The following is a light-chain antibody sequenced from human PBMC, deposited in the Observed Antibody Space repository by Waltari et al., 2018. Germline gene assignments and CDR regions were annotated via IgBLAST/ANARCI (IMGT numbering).Light chain of an antibody. CDR2: GTS. CDR1: QYVDRKY. J-gene: IGKJ2*01. CDR3: QQYHNWPYT. Sequence: EIVFTQSPGTLSLSVAEIATLSCRASQYVDRKYFGWYQAKPGQTPRLLIYGTSRRASGIPDRFSGSGSGTDFTLTISRLEPEDFGVYYCQQYHNWPYTFGQGTKLEIK. V-gene: IGKV3-20*01.